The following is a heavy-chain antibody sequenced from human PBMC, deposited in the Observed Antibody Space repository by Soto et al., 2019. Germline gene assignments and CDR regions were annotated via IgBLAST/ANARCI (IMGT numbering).Heavy chain of an antibody. CDR3: VRDQYNDITPDGFDI. CDR1: GGSIRGYY. D-gene: IGHD3-9*01. J-gene: IGHJ3*02. Sequence: LSLTCTVSGGSIRGYYWSWIRQPAGKGLEWIGRVYTSGSTTYNPSLKSRVTLSVYTSKNQVSLKLRSVTAADTAVYYCVRDQYNDITPDGFDIWGQGTMVTVSS. CDR2: VYTSGST. V-gene: IGHV4-4*07.